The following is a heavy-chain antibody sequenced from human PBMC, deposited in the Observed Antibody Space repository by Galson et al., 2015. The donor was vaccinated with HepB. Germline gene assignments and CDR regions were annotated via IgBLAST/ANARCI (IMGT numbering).Heavy chain of an antibody. CDR1: GFTFSNSA. V-gene: IGHV4-59*01. CDR2: IYYSGST. J-gene: IGHJ5*02. D-gene: IGHD5-12*01. CDR3: ARGQLRMIGWFDP. Sequence: LRLSCAASGFTFSNSAMSWVRQAPGKGLEWIGYIYYSGSTNYNPSLKSRVTISVDTSKNQFSLKLSSVTAADTAVYYCARGQLRMIGWFDPWGQGTLVTVSS.